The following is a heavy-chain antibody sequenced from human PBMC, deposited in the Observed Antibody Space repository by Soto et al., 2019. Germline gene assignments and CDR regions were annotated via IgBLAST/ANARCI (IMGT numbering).Heavy chain of an antibody. D-gene: IGHD5-12*01. CDR1: GGTFSSYA. CDR2: IIPIFGTA. J-gene: IGHJ6*02. CDR3: ARDRKVALYYYYGMDV. V-gene: IGHV1-69*13. Sequence: SVKVSCKASGGTFSSYAISWVRQAPGQGLEWMGGIIPIFGTANYAQKFQGRVTITADESTSTAYMELSSLRSEDTAVYYCARDRKVALYYYYGMDVWGQGTTVTVSS.